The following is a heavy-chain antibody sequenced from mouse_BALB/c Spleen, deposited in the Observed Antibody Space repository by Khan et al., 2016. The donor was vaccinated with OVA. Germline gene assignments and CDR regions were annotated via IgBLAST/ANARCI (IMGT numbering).Heavy chain of an antibody. Sequence: QVQLKESGAELAKPGASVKMSCKASGYTFTSYWMHWVQQRPGKGLEWIGYINPSSGYTEYNQNFKDKATLTADKSSSTAYMQLSSLTSEDSAVYYCARDRIDYWGQGTTLTVSS. CDR3: ARDRIDY. V-gene: IGHV1-7*01. CDR1: GYTFTSYW. CDR2: INPSSGYT. J-gene: IGHJ2*01.